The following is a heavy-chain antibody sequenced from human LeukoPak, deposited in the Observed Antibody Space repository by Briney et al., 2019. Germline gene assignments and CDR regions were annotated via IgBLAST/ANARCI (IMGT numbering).Heavy chain of an antibody. Sequence: GGSLRLSCAASGLIFSDYYMSWIRQAPGKGLEWISYISTDDRAIYYADSVKGRFTISRDNANNSLYLQMNSLRVDDTAVYYCARDLDTAMGLDYWGQGTLVTVPS. CDR3: ARDLDTAMGLDY. V-gene: IGHV3-11*01. J-gene: IGHJ4*02. D-gene: IGHD5-18*01. CDR2: ISTDDRAI. CDR1: GLIFSDYY.